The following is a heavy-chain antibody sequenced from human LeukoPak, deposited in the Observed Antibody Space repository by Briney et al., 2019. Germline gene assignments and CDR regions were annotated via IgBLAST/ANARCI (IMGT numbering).Heavy chain of an antibody. CDR2: IIPIFGTA. J-gene: IGHJ4*02. CDR3: ARGYSYGPTYYFDY. D-gene: IGHD5-18*01. V-gene: IGHV1-69*13. Sequence: SVKVSCKVSGGTFSSYAISWVRQAPGQGLEWMGGIIPIFGTANYAQKFQGRVTITADESTSTAYMELSSLRSEDTAVYYCARGYSYGPTYYFDYWGQGTLVTVSS. CDR1: GGTFSSYA.